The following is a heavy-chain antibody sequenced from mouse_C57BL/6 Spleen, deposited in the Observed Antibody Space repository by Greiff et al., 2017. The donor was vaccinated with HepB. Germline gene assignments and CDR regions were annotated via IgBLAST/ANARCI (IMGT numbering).Heavy chain of an antibody. Sequence: QVQLKESGAELARPGASVKLSCKASGYTFTSYGISWVKQRTGQGLEWIGEIYPRSGNTYYNEKFKGKATLTADKSSSTAYMELRSLTSEDSAVYFCARYGSSDYWGQGTTLTVSS. CDR1: GYTFTSYG. J-gene: IGHJ2*01. D-gene: IGHD1-1*01. CDR3: ARYGSSDY. CDR2: IYPRSGNT. V-gene: IGHV1-81*01.